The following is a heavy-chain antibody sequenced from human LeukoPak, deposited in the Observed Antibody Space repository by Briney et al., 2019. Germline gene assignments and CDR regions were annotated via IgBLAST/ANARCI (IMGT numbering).Heavy chain of an antibody. Sequence: SETLSLTCTVSGDSMTSSNHYWVWIRQHPVKGLEWIGSIYYGGSTYYNPSLKSRVTISQDTSKNQFSLKVNTVTAADTAVYHCARRSHCTGDSCYPVWGQGTTVTVSS. D-gene: IGHD2-15*01. V-gene: IGHV4-39*01. CDR1: GDSMTSSNHY. J-gene: IGHJ6*02. CDR3: ARRSHCTGDSCYPV. CDR2: IYYGGST.